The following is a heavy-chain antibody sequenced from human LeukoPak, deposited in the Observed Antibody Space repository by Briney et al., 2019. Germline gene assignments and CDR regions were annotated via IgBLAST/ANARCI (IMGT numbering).Heavy chain of an antibody. V-gene: IGHV4-59*01. J-gene: IGHJ3*02. CDR2: IYYSGST. D-gene: IGHD4-17*01. Sequence: SETLSLTCTVSGGSISSYFWSWIRQPPGKGLEWIGYIYYSGSTNYNPSLKSRVTISVDTSKNQFSLRLSSVTAADTAVYYCARAVTQYMYDAFDIWGQGTMVTVSS. CDR1: GGSISSYF. CDR3: ARAVTQYMYDAFDI.